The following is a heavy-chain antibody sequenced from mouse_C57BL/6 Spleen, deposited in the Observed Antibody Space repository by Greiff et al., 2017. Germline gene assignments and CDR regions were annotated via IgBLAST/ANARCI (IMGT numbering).Heavy chain of an antibody. CDR3: ARRAVARYFDV. D-gene: IGHD1-1*01. CDR1: GYTFTCYW. CDR2: IDPSDSYT. J-gene: IGHJ1*03. Sequence: QVQLKQPGAELVRPGTSVKLSCKASGYTFTCYWMHWVKQRPGQGLEWIGVIDPSDSYTNYNQKFKGKATLTVDTSSSPAYVQLSSLTSEDSAVYYCARRAVARYFDVWGTGTTVTVSS. V-gene: IGHV1-59*01.